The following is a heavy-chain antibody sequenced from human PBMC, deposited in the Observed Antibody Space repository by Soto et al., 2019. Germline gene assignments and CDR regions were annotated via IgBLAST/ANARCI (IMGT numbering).Heavy chain of an antibody. V-gene: IGHV4-59*01. J-gene: IGHJ4*02. CDR3: ARADTTIVPLAQ. CDR2: MSYTGNT. D-gene: IGHD3-10*01. CDR1: GCPISGYF. Sequence: SESLSLPCAVSGCPISGYFWNWIRQPPGKGLEWIGYMSYTGNTNYNPSLTSRVSISVDTSKNQFSLNLNSVTAADTAVYYCARADTTIVPLAQWGQGTLVTVPS.